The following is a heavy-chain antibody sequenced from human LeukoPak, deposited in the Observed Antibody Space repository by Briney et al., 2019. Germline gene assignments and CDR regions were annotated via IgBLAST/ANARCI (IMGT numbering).Heavy chain of an antibody. D-gene: IGHD6-19*01. V-gene: IGHV3-23*01. CDR2: ISGSGGST. J-gene: IGHJ1*01. Sequence: GGSLRLSCAASGFTFSSYAMSWVRQAPGKGLEWVSAISGSGGSTYYADSVKGRFTISRDNSKNTLYLQMNSLRAEDTAVYYCAKDLQDLGSSSGWGHAEYVQHWGQDTLVTVSS. CDR1: GFTFSSYA. CDR3: AKDLQDLGSSSGWGHAEYVQH.